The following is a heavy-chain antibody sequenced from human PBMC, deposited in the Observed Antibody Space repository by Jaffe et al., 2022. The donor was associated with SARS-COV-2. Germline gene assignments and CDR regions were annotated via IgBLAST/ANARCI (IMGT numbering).Heavy chain of an antibody. D-gene: IGHD1-1*01. CDR1: GFTFSSYG. J-gene: IGHJ4*02. CDR3: AQGEHEASD. Sequence: QVQLVESGGGVVQPGRSLRLSCAASGFTFSSYGMHWVRQAPGKGLEWVAVISYDGTNTYYADSVKGRFTISRDNSKNTLYLQMNSLRAEDTAVYYCAQGEHEASDWGQGTLVTVSS. V-gene: IGHV3-30*18. CDR2: ISYDGTNT.